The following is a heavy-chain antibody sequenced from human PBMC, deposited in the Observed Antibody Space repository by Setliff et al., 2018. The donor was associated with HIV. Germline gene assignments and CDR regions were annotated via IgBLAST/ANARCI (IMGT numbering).Heavy chain of an antibody. V-gene: IGHV3-23*01. CDR2: ISGSGDIT. D-gene: IGHD3-9*01. Sequence: PGGSLRLSCAASGFSFRSYAVSWVRQAPGKGLEWVSVISGSGDITYYRESVKGRFTVSRDNSNNTVYLQMNSLRAEDTAMYYCAKDPYYDILTGYYKYFHHWGQGTLVTVSS. CDR3: AKDPYYDILTGYYKYFHH. CDR1: GFSFRSYA. J-gene: IGHJ1*01.